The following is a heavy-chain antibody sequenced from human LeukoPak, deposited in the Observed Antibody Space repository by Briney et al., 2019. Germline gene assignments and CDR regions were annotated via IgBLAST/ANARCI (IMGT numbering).Heavy chain of an antibody. D-gene: IGHD3-22*01. V-gene: IGHV4-59*01. J-gene: IGHJ4*02. CDR3: ARWLVSGYSDY. Sequence: SETLSLTCTVSGASITAYYWSWIRQPPGKGLEWIGYIYYSGSTTYNPSLKSRVTISAGSSKKQFSLKLSSVTAADTAVYYCARWLVSGYSDYWGQGTLVSVSS. CDR2: IYYSGST. CDR1: GASITAYY.